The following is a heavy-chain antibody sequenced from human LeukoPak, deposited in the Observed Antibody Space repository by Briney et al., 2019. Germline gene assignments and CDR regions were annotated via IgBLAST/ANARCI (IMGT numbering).Heavy chain of an antibody. CDR1: GYTFTGYY. Sequence: ASVKVSCKASGYTFTGYYMHWVRQAPGQGLEWMGWINPNSGGTNYAQKFQGWVTMTRDTSISTAYIELSRLRSDDTAVYYCARYRYYYDSSGLGYFDYWGQGTLITVSS. CDR3: ARYRYYYDSSGLGYFDY. V-gene: IGHV1-2*04. CDR2: INPNSGGT. J-gene: IGHJ4*02. D-gene: IGHD3-22*01.